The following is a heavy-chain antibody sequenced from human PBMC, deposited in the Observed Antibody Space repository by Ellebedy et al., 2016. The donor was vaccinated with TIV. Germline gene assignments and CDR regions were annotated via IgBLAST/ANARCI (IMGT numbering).Heavy chain of an antibody. CDR2: INTDGSST. CDR1: GFTFDDYA. Sequence: GGSLRLSCAASGFTFDDYAIHWVRQAPGKGLMWVSRINTDGSSTSYADSVRGRFTISRDNAKNTLYLQMNSLRAEDTALYYCSRYSTSSGSWGRGTLVTVSS. V-gene: IGHV3-74*01. J-gene: IGHJ4*02. D-gene: IGHD2-21*01. CDR3: SRYSTSSGS.